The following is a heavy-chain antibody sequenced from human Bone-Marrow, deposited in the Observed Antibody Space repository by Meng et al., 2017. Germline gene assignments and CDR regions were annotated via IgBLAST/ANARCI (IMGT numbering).Heavy chain of an antibody. Sequence: GESLKISCAASGFTFSSYGMHWVRQAPGKGLEWVAVIWYDGSNKYYADSVKGRFTISRDKSKNTLYLQMNSLRAEDTAVYYCANGQWLDLTTPVIANWGQGTRVTVSS. CDR1: GFTFSSYG. V-gene: IGHV3-33*03. J-gene: IGHJ1*01. CDR3: ANGQWLDLTTPVIAN. CDR2: IWYDGSNK. D-gene: IGHD6-19*01.